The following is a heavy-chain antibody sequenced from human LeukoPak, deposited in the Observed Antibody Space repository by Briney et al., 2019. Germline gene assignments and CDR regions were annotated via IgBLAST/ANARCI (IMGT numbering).Heavy chain of an antibody. CDR3: ARLEGVPAPSGNWFDP. V-gene: IGHV4-4*09. D-gene: IGHD2-2*01. CDR1: GGSISSYY. J-gene: IGHJ5*02. Sequence: SETLSLTCTVSGGSISSYYWSWIRQPPGKGLEWIGYIYTSGSTNYNPSLKSRVTISEDTSKNQFSLKLSSVTAADTAVYYCARLEGVPAPSGNWFDPWAREPWSPSPQ. CDR2: IYTSGST.